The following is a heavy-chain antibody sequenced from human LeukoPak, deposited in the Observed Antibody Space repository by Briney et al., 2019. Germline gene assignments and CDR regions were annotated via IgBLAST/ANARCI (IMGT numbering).Heavy chain of an antibody. CDR2: MSAYNGNT. D-gene: IGHD2-15*01. CDR1: GYTFTSYG. V-gene: IGHV1-18*01. Sequence: ASVKVSCKASGYTFTSYGISWVRQAPGQGLEWMGWMSAYNGNTNYAQKLQGRVTMTTDTSTSTAYMELRSLRSDDTAVYYCARLSDKGLNCSGGSCYPNWFDPWGQGTLVTVSS. CDR3: ARLSDKGLNCSGGSCYPNWFDP. J-gene: IGHJ5*02.